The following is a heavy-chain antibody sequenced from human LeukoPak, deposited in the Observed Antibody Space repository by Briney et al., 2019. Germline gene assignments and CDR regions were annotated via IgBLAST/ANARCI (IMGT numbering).Heavy chain of an antibody. V-gene: IGHV3-23*01. D-gene: IGHD7-27*01. Sequence: GGSLRLSCAASGFTFRGFAMSWVRQAPGKGLDWVSVISGNGGTTYHADSVKGRFTISRDNSRNTLYLQMNSLRAEDTAIYYCAKETGGLPYWGQGTLVTVSS. J-gene: IGHJ4*02. CDR2: ISGNGGTT. CDR1: GFTFRGFA. CDR3: AKETGGLPY.